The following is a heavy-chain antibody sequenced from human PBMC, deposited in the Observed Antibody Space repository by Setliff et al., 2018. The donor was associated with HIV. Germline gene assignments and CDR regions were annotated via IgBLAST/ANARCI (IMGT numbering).Heavy chain of an antibody. CDR2: ISSRGSTI. J-gene: IGHJ4*02. CDR3: ARDRKAIAYYYDSSGYEYFDY. Sequence: GGSLRLSCAASGFTFSDYYMSWIRQAPGKGLEWVSYISSRGSTIYYADPVKGRFTISRDNAKKSLYLQMNSLRAEDTALYFCARDRKAIAYYYDSSGYEYFDYWGQGTSVTVSS. V-gene: IGHV3-11*01. CDR1: GFTFSDYY. D-gene: IGHD3-22*01.